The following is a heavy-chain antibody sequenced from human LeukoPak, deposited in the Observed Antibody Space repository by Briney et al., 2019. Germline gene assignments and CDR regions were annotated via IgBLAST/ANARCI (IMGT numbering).Heavy chain of an antibody. Sequence: SETLSLTCTVSGGSISSSTYYWGWIRQPPGKGLEWIGSIYYNGITYYNPSLKSRVIISLDTSNNHFSLKLTSVTAADTAVYYCARDFTGWFDPWGQGTLVTVSS. CDR2: IYYNGIT. CDR1: GGSISSSTYY. CDR3: ARDFTGWFDP. J-gene: IGHJ5*02. V-gene: IGHV4-39*07.